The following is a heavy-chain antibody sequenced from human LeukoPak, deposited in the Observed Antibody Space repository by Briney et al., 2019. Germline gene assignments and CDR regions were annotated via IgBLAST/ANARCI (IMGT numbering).Heavy chain of an antibody. V-gene: IGHV3-23*01. Sequence: PGGSLRLSCAASGFTFSSYAVSWVRQAPGKGLEWVSAISGSGGSTYYADSVKGRFTISRDNSKNTLYLQMNSLRAEDTAVYYCAKDPTPTYYYGSGSYCDYWGQGTLVTVSS. CDR3: AKDPTPTYYYGSGSYCDY. D-gene: IGHD3-10*01. CDR1: GFTFSSYA. J-gene: IGHJ4*02. CDR2: ISGSGGST.